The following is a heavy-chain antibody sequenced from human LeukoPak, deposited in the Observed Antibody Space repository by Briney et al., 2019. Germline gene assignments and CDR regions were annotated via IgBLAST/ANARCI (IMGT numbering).Heavy chain of an antibody. CDR2: IGSSGNPK. J-gene: IGHJ5*02. CDR1: GFSFSDYY. Sequence: GGSLRLSCAASGFSFSDYYMAWLRQAPGKGLEWVSYIGSSGNPKYYADSVKGRFTVSRDNAENSLFLQMNSLRVEDTAVYYCARDQSNQDLGTSNWFDPWGQGTLVTVSS. D-gene: IGHD3-16*01. V-gene: IGHV3-11*01. CDR3: ARDQSNQDLGTSNWFDP.